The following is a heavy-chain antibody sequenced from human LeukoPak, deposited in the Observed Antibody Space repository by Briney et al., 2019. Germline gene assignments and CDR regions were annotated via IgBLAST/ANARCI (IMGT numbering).Heavy chain of an antibody. D-gene: IGHD6-19*01. J-gene: IGHJ4*02. CDR1: GGSISSGGYY. CDR3: ARLSSGWSIDY. CDR2: IYHSGST. V-gene: IGHV4-30-2*01. Sequence: SETLSLTCTVSGGSISSGGYYWSWIRQPPGKGLEWIGYIYHSGSTYYNPSLKSRVTVSVDRSKNQFSLKLSSVTAADTAVYYCARLSSGWSIDYWGQGTLVTVSS.